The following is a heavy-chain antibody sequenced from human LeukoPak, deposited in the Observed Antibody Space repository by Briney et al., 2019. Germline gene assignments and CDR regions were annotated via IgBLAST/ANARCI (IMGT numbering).Heavy chain of an antibody. CDR2: PSGRGDST. D-gene: IGHD6-25*01. CDR3: ARRGSYFDY. CDR1: GFTFRNYA. V-gene: IGHV3-23*01. Sequence: GGSLRLSCAASGFTFRNYALSWVRQAPGKGLEWVSTPSGRGDSTYYADSVKGRFTISRDNSKNTLYLQMNSLRAEDTAVYFCARRGSYFDYWGQGTLVTVSS. J-gene: IGHJ4*02.